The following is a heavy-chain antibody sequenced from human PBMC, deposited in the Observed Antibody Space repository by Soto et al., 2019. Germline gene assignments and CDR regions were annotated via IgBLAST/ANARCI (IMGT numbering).Heavy chain of an antibody. J-gene: IGHJ4*02. CDR3: ARSGLAATAPPFDY. Sequence: QVQLVESGGGVVQPGRSLRLSCAASGFTFSSYGMHWVRQAPGKGLEWVAVIWYDGSNKYYADSVKGRFTISRDNSKNPLYLQMNSLRAEDTAVYYCARSGLAATAPPFDYWGQGTLVTVSS. V-gene: IGHV3-33*01. CDR2: IWYDGSNK. D-gene: IGHD2-15*01. CDR1: GFTFSSYG.